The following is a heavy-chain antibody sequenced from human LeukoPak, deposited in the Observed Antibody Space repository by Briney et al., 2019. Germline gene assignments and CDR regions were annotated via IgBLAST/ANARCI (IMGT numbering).Heavy chain of an antibody. D-gene: IGHD6-13*01. CDR3: AKGDFSSSWYGATHFDY. J-gene: IGHJ4*02. CDR1: GFTFSSYG. V-gene: IGHV3-30*02. CDR2: IRYDGSNK. Sequence: HPGGSLRLSCAASGFTFSSYGMHWVRQAPGKGLEWVAFIRYDGSNKYYADSVKGRFTISRDNSKNTLYLQMNSLRAEDTAVYYCAKGDFSSSWYGATHFDYWGQGTLVTVSS.